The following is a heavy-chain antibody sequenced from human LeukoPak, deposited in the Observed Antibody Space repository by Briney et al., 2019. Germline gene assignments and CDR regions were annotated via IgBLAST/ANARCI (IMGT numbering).Heavy chain of an antibody. CDR2: ISTYNGHT. CDR3: ATGGRWELPRPYAFEI. CDR1: GYTFTTYG. V-gene: IGHV1-18*01. Sequence: ASVKVSCKASGYTFTTYGIYWVRQAPGQGLEWMGWISTYNGHTNYAQKFQGRVTMTTDTSTTTAYMELRSLRSDDTAIYYCATGGRWELPRPYAFEIWGQGTMVTVSS. J-gene: IGHJ3*02. D-gene: IGHD1-26*01.